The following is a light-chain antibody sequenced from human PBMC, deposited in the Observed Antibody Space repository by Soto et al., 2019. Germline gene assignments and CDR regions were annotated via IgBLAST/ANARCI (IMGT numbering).Light chain of an antibody. CDR3: QQYGSSLLT. V-gene: IGKV3-20*01. J-gene: IGKJ3*01. CDR2: AAS. CDR1: QSVSSSY. Sequence: EIVLTQSPGTLSLSPGERATLSCRASQSVSSSYLAWYQQKPGQAPRLLVYAASSRATGIPDRFSGSGSGTDFTLNISSMEPEDLAVYYCQQYGSSLLTLGPVTKVDIK.